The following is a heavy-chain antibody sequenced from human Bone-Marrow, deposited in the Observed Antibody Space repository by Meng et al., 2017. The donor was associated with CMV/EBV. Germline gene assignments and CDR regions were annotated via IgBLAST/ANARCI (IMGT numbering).Heavy chain of an antibody. CDR1: GFTFSSYG. Sequence: GESLKISCAASGFTFSSYGMHWVRQAPGKGLEWVAIIWYDGSNKYYADSVKGRFTISRDNSKNTLYLQMKSLRADDKAVYYCAKDARSVGSGTYYEVNYLTYWGQGPPVPVSS. V-gene: IGHV3-33*06. CDR2: IWYDGSNK. CDR3: AKDARSVGSGTYYEVNYLTY. D-gene: IGHD3-10*01. J-gene: IGHJ4*02.